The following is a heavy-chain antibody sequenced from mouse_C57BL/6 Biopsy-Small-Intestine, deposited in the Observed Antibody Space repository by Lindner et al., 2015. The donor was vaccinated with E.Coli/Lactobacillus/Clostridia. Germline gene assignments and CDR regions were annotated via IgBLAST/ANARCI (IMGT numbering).Heavy chain of an antibody. CDR1: GFSLTSYG. CDR2: IWSDGST. Sequence: VQLQEVWTLASVAPSQSLSITCTVSGFSLTSYGVHWVRQPPGKGLEWLVVIWSDGSTTYNSALKSRLSISKDNSKSQVFLKMNSLQTDDTAMYYCASSHYSKNYAMDYWGQGTSVTVSS. J-gene: IGHJ4*01. D-gene: IGHD2-5*01. CDR3: ASSHYSKNYAMDY. V-gene: IGHV2-6*03.